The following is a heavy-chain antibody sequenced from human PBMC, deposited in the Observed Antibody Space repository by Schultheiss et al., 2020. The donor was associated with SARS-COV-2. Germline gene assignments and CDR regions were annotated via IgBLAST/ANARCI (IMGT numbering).Heavy chain of an antibody. CDR1: GFTFNNYA. V-gene: IGHV3-66*01. CDR2: MYRGGTT. D-gene: IGHD2-15*01. CDR3: ARDNWCSGGSCSNYYGVDVWGQGTTVQYYGMDV. Sequence: GGSLRLSCAASGFTFNNYAMSWVRQAPGKGLEWVSVMYRGGTTFYADSVKDRFTVSRDNSTNTVYLQMNRLSAEDTAVYYCARDNWCSGGSCSNYYGVDVWGQGTTVQYYGMDVWAKGQRSPSP. J-gene: IGHJ6*02.